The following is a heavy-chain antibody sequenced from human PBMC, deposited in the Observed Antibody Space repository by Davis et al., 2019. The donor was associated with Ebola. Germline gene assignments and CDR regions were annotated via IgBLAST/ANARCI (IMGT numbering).Heavy chain of an antibody. CDR2: ISAYNGNT. V-gene: IGHV1-18*01. Sequence: ASVKVSCKASGYTFTSYGISWVRQAPGQGLEWMGWISAYNGNTNYAQKFQGRVTITADKSTSTAYMELSRLRSDDTAVYYCARELYSSGWRKFDYWGQGTLVTVSS. CDR1: GYTFTSYG. CDR3: ARELYSSGWRKFDY. J-gene: IGHJ4*02. D-gene: IGHD6-19*01.